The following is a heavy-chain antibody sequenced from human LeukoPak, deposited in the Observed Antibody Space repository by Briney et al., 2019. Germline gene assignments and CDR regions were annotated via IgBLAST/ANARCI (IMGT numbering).Heavy chain of an antibody. D-gene: IGHD5-12*01. V-gene: IGHV3-21*06. CDR3: ARPGYSGYIIGYYFDY. J-gene: IGHJ4*02. CDR2: ISSSGSYI. CDR1: GFTFSSYT. Sequence: GGSLRLSCAAFGFTFSSYTMNWVRQAPGKGLEWVSSISSSGSYIYYADSLKGRFTISRDNAKNSLYLQMNSLRAEDTAVYYCARPGYSGYIIGYYFDYWGQGTLVTDSS.